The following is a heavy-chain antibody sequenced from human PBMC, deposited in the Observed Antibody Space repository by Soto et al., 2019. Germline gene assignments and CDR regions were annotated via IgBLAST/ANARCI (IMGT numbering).Heavy chain of an antibody. Sequence: GGSLRLSCAASGFTFSSYAMHWVRQAPGKGLEWVAVISYDGSNKYYADSVKGRFTISRDNSKNTLYLQMNSLRAEDTAVYYCAYLYFSGGGCYSFYFDYWGQGTLVTVSS. D-gene: IGHD2-15*01. CDR2: ISYDGSNK. CDR3: AYLYFSGGGCYSFYFDY. V-gene: IGHV3-30-3*01. J-gene: IGHJ4*02. CDR1: GFTFSSYA.